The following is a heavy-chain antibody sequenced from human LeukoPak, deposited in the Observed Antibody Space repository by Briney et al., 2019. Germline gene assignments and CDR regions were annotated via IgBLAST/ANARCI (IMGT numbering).Heavy chain of an antibody. V-gene: IGHV3-23*01. CDR3: VKRSGYGGNWNYFDY. CDR1: GFTFSSYD. D-gene: IGHD4-23*01. J-gene: IGHJ4*02. CDR2: ISGSGGST. Sequence: GGSLRLSCAASGFTFSSYDMSWVRQVPGKGLEWVSSISGSGGSTYYADSVKGRFTISRDNSKNTLYLQMNSLRAEDTAVYYCVKRSGYGGNWNYFDYWGQGTPVTVSS.